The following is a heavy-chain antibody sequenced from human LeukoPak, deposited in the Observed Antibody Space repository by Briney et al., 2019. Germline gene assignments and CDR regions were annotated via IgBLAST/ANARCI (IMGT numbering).Heavy chain of an antibody. CDR3: AREGGRWFGELSNDIDY. CDR2: ISAYNGNT. CDR1: GYTFTSYG. J-gene: IGHJ4*02. D-gene: IGHD3-10*01. V-gene: IGHV1-18*01. Sequence: GASVKVSCKASGYTFTSYGISWVRQAPGQGLEWTGWISAYNGNTNYAQKLQGRVTMTTDTSTSTAYMELRSLRSGDTAVYYCAREGGRWFGELSNDIDYWGQGTLVTVSS.